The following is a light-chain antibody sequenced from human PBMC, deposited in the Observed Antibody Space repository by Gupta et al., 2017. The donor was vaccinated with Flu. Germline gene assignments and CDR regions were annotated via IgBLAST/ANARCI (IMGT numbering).Light chain of an antibody. CDR3: QVGDPSGAYV. Sequence: SYVLTQPPSVSVAPGQTATITCGGNNIGGKSVHWYQQHAGQAPVLVVYDDADRPAGVPERFSGSNAGNTATLTISRVEAGDEADYYGQVGDPSGAYVFGAGTKVIVL. CDR2: DDA. CDR1: NIGGKS. V-gene: IGLV3-21*02. J-gene: IGLJ1*01.